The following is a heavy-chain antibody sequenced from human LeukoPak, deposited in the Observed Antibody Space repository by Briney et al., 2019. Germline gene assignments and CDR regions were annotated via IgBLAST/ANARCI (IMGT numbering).Heavy chain of an antibody. CDR2: IYYSGST. V-gene: IGHV4-39*01. J-gene: IGHJ4*02. D-gene: IGHD5-18*01. Sequence: PSETLSLTCTVSGGSISSSSYYWGWIRQPPGKGLEWIGSIYYSGSTYYNPSLKSRVTISVDTSKNQFSLKLSSVTAADTAVYYCARQGGYSYGYVGYWGQGTLVSVSS. CDR1: GGSISSSSYY. CDR3: ARQGGYSYGYVGY.